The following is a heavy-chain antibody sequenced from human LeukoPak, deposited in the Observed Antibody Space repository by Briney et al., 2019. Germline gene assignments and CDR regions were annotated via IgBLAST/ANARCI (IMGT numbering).Heavy chain of an antibody. V-gene: IGHV4-39*01. CDR1: GGSISSGSYF. CDR3: ARRRSGSPDGYYFDY. Sequence: SETLSLTCTVSGGSISSGSYFWGWIRQPPGKGLEWIGSIHYSGGTYYNPSLKSRVTISVDTSKNQFSVKLSSVTAADTGVYYCARRRSGSPDGYYFDYWGQGTLVTVSS. J-gene: IGHJ4*02. CDR2: IHYSGGT. D-gene: IGHD1-26*01.